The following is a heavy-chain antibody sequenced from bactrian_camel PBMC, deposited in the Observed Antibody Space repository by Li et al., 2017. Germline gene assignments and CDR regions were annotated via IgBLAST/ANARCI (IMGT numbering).Heavy chain of an antibody. CDR1: GSTAGIQS. CDR2: IDNDGFP. CDR3: AAGSEPSGVSWRMPARYES. J-gene: IGHJ4*01. D-gene: IGHD3*01. V-gene: IGHV3S53*01. Sequence: HVQLVESGGGSVQAGGSLRLSCAISGSTAGIQSMAWFRQYPGNEREAIAAIDNDGFPTYHAAVKGRFAISRDNAENTLYLQMNSLKPEDTAMYYCAAGSEPSGVSWRMPARYESWGQGTQVTVS.